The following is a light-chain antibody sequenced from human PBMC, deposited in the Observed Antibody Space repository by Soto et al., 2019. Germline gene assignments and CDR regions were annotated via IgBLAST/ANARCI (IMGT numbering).Light chain of an antibody. J-gene: IGLJ2*01. Sequence: QSVLTQPPSASGSPGQSVTISCTGTSSDVGGYNYVSWYQQHPGKAPKLIIYEVTERPSGVPDRFSGSKSGNTASLTVSGLQAEDEADFYCSSYAGSRNVVFGGGTQLTVL. CDR1: SSDVGGYNY. CDR2: EVT. CDR3: SSYAGSRNVV. V-gene: IGLV2-8*01.